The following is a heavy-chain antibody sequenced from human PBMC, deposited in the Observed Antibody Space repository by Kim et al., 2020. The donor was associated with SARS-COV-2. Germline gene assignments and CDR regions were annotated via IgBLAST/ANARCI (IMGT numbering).Heavy chain of an antibody. CDR3: ARVNYGSGSYYNHFGTYYYYGMDV. CDR1: GGSFSGYY. Sequence: SETLSLTCAVYGGSFSGYYWSWIRQPPGKGLEWIGEINHSGSTNYNPSLKSRVTISVDTSKNQFSLKLSSVTAADTAVYYCARVNYGSGSYYNHFGTYYYYGMDVWGQGTTVTVSS. CDR2: INHSGST. V-gene: IGHV4-34*01. J-gene: IGHJ6*02. D-gene: IGHD3-10*01.